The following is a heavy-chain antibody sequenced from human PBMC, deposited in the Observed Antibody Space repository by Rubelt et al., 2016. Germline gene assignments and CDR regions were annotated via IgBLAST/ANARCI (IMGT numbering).Heavy chain of an antibody. J-gene: IGHJ4*02. CDR2: IDQVGNQK. D-gene: IGHD5-18*01. V-gene: IGHV3-7*01. CDR1: GFPFSRDW. CDR3: VSSGHSYDEGH. Sequence: DVQLVESGGDLVQPGGSLRLSCAASGFPFSRDWMSWVRQAPGKGLEYVALIDQVGNQKRYVDPVRGRFTIARDNVKNSLYLQMTSLRAEDTAVYYCVSSGHSYDEGHWGQGTQVTVSS.